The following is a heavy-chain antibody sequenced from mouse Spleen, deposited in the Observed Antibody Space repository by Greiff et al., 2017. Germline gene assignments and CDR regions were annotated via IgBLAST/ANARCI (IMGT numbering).Heavy chain of an antibody. Sequence: EVQLVESGGGLVQPGGSMKLSCAASGFTFSDAWMDWVRQSPEKGLEWVAEIRNKANNHATYYAESVKGRFTISRDDSKSSVYLQMNSLRAEDTGIYYCTSNYYGFYWYFDVWGAGTTVTVSS. J-gene: IGHJ1*01. CDR1: GFTFSDAW. CDR3: TSNYYGFYWYFDV. V-gene: IGHV6-6*01. D-gene: IGHD1-2*01. CDR2: IRNKANNHAT.